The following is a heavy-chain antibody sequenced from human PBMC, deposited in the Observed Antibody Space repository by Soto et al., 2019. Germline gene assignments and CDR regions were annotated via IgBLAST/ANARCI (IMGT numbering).Heavy chain of an antibody. V-gene: IGHV3-21*01. D-gene: IGHD4-17*01. J-gene: IGHJ4*02. CDR1: GFTFSSYS. Sequence: EVQLVESGGGLVKPGGSLRLSCAASGFTFSSYSMNWVRQAPGKGLEWVSSISSSSSYIYYADSVKGRFTISRDNAKNSLYLQMNSLRAEDTAVYYCAREDYGDNGLDYWGQGTLVTVSS. CDR2: ISSSSSYI. CDR3: AREDYGDNGLDY.